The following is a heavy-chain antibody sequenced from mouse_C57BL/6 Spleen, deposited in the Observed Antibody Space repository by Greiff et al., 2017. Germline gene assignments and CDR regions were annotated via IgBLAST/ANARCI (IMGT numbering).Heavy chain of an antibody. V-gene: IGHV1-52*01. Sequence: QVQLQQPGAELVRPGSSVKLSCKASGYTFTSYWMHWVKQRPIQGLEWIGNIDPSDSETHYNQKFKDKATLTVDKSSSTAYMQLSSLTSEDSAVYYCATLIYYDYDNYAMDYWGQGTSVTVSS. J-gene: IGHJ4*01. D-gene: IGHD2-4*01. CDR3: ATLIYYDYDNYAMDY. CDR2: IDPSDSET. CDR1: GYTFTSYW.